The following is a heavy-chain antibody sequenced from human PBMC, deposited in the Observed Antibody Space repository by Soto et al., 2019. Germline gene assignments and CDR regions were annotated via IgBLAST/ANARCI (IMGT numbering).Heavy chain of an antibody. Sequence: QAQLVQSGAEMKKPGASVNVSCQATGYTFSAYTMNWVRQAPGQSREWMGWINAGSGNTKYSQNFQGRVSITRDTSARTVYMELTGLTAEDTAVYYCARDTETLGPRANDALDIWGKGTMVTVSS. CDR1: GYTFSAYT. CDR3: ARDTETLGPRANDALDI. V-gene: IGHV1-3*01. J-gene: IGHJ3*02. D-gene: IGHD3-3*02. CDR2: INAGSGNT.